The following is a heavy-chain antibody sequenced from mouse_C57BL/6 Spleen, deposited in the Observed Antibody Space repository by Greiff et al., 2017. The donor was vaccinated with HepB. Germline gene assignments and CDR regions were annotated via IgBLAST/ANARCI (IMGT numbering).Heavy chain of an antibody. CDR2: IYPSSGYT. Sequence: QVQLQQSGAELARPGASVKMSCKASGYTFTSYTMHWVKQRPGQGLEWIGYIYPSSGYTKYNQKFKDKATLTADKSSSTAYMQLSSLTSEDSAVYYCAREGRRVYYFDYWGQGTTLTVSS. CDR3: AREGRRVYYFDY. V-gene: IGHV1-4*01. J-gene: IGHJ2*01. CDR1: GYTFTSYT.